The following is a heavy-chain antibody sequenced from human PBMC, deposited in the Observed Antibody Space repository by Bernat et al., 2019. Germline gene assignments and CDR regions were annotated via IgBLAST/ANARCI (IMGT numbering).Heavy chain of an antibody. Sequence: EVQLVQSGAEVKKPGATVKISCKVSGYTFTDYYMHWVQQAPGKGLEWMGLVDPEDGETIYAEKFQGRVTITADTSTDTAYMELSSLRSEDTAVYYCARDPADSSGWPYWYFDLWGRGTLVTVSS. CDR2: VDPEDGET. CDR1: GYTFTDYY. V-gene: IGHV1-69-2*01. J-gene: IGHJ2*01. D-gene: IGHD6-19*01. CDR3: ARDPADSSGWPYWYFDL.